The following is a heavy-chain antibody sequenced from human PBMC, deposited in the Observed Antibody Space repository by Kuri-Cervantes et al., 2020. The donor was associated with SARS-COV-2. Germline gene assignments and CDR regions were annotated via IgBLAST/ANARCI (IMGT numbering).Heavy chain of an antibody. J-gene: IGHJ4*02. V-gene: IGHV1-24*01. CDR3: ATAPLIRFLEWFRFDY. CDR2: FDPEDGET. D-gene: IGHD3-3*01. CDR1: GGTFSSYA. Sequence: ASVKVSCKASGGTFSSYAISWVRQAPGQGLEWMGGFDPEDGETIYAQKFQGRVTMTEDTSTDTAYMELSSLRSEDTAVYYCATAPLIRFLEWFRFDYWGQGTLVTVSS.